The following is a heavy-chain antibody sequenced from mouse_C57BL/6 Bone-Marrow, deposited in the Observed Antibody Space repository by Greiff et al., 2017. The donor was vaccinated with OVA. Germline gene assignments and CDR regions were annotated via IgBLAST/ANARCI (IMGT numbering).Heavy chain of an antibody. V-gene: IGHV1-15*01. Sequence: SGAELVRPGASVTLSCKASGYTFTDYEMHWVKQTPVHGLEWIGAIDPETGGTAYNQKFKGKAILTADKSSSTAYMELRSLTSEDSAVYYCTRKKSWYFDVWGTGTTVTVSS. CDR3: TRKKSWYFDV. J-gene: IGHJ1*03. CDR1: GYTFTDYE. CDR2: IDPETGGT.